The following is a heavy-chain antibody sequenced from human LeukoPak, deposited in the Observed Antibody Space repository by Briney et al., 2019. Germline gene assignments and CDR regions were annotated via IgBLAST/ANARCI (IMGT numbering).Heavy chain of an antibody. V-gene: IGHV4-59*06. CDR1: GASISTYY. Sequence: SETLSLTCTVSGASISTYYWSWIRQHPGKGLEWIGYIYYSGSTYYNPSLKSRLSMSVDTSKNQFSLKLTSVTAADTAVYYCARDLGYCSGGRCYWLDPWGQGTLVTVSS. D-gene: IGHD2-15*01. J-gene: IGHJ5*02. CDR3: ARDLGYCSGGRCYWLDP. CDR2: IYYSGST.